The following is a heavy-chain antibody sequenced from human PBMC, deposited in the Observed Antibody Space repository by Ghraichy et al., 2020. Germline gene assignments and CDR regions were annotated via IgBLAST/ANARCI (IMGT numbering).Heavy chain of an antibody. CDR1: GGSISSYY. J-gene: IGHJ6*02. Sequence: PETLSLTCTVSGGSISSYYWSWIRQPPGKGLEWIGYIYYSGSTNYNPSLKSRVTISVDTSKNQFSLKLSSVTAADTAVYYCARRSWLRQMGYYYYGMDVWGQGTTVTVSS. V-gene: IGHV4-59*08. CDR2: IYYSGST. CDR3: ARRSWLRQMGYYYYGMDV. D-gene: IGHD5-12*01.